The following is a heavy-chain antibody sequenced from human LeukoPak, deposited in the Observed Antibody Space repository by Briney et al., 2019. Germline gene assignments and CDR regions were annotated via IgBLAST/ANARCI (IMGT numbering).Heavy chain of an antibody. CDR1: GSTFTTYA. Sequence: ASVKVSCKASGSTFTTYAMHWVRQAPGQRLEWMGWINAGNGNTKYSQKFHCRLTITKNTSASTVYMELCILRSEGTAVDYCAKGSMPGWALDYWGQGTLVTVSS. J-gene: IGHJ4*02. D-gene: IGHD6-13*01. V-gene: IGHV1-3*01. CDR3: AKGSMPGWALDY. CDR2: INAGNGNT.